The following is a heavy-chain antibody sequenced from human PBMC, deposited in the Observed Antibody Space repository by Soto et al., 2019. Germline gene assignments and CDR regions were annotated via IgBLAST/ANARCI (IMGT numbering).Heavy chain of an antibody. J-gene: IGHJ6*02. CDR1: GGSISSGGYY. D-gene: IGHD3-10*01. Sequence: ETLSLTCTVSGGSISSGGYYWSWIRQHPGKGLEWIGYIYYSGSTNYNPSLKSRVTISVDTPKNQFSLKLSSVTAADTAVYYCARRGYGPGFPYYYGMDVWGQGTTVTVSS. CDR2: IYYSGST. CDR3: ARRGYGPGFPYYYGMDV. V-gene: IGHV4-61*08.